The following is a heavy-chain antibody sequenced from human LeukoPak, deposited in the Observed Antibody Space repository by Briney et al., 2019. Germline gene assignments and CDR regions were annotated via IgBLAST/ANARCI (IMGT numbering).Heavy chain of an antibody. J-gene: IGHJ4*02. D-gene: IGHD6-19*01. CDR2: ISSSGTTI. CDR3: ARGLSSGWQGH. Sequence: PGGSLRLSCAASGFNFNYYGMHWIRQAPGKGLEWLSYISSSGTTINYADSVKGRFTISRDTAKNSLYLQMNSLRAEDTAVYYCARGLSSGWQGHWGQGTLVTVSS. CDR1: GFNFNYYG. V-gene: IGHV3-11*04.